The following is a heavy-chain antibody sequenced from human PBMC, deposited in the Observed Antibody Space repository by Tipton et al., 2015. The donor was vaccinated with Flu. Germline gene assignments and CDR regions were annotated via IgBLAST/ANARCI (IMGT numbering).Heavy chain of an antibody. J-gene: IGHJ4*02. Sequence: QLVQSGAEVKKPGASVKVSCKASGYTFTSYGISWVRQAPGQGLEWMGWISAYNGNTNYAQKLQGRVTMTTDTSTSTAYMELRSLRSDDTAVYYCAGVYYYDSSGSPFDYWGQGTLVTVSS. CDR1: GYTFTSYG. D-gene: IGHD3-22*01. CDR3: AGVYYYDSSGSPFDY. CDR2: ISAYNGNT. V-gene: IGHV1-18*01.